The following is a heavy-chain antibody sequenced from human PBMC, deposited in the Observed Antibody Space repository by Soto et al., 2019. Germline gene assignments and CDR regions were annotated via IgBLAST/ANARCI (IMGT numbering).Heavy chain of an antibody. D-gene: IGHD1-1*01. CDR2: IYYSGST. J-gene: IGHJ6*02. CDR3: ARVLGKWKHAAYFYYGMDV. Sequence: PSETLSLTCTVSGGSISSGDYYWSWIRQPPGKGLEWIGYIYYSGSTHYNPSLRSRVTISADTSKNQFSLNLSSVTAADTAVYHCARVLGKWKHAAYFYYGMDVWGQGTTVTVS. V-gene: IGHV4-30-4*01. CDR1: GGSISSGDYY.